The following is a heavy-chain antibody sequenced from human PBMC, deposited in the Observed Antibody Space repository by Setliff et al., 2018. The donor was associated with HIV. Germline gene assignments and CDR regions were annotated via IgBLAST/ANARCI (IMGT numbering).Heavy chain of an antibody. CDR2: IYYSGST. CDR1: GGSISSGGYY. V-gene: IGHV4-31*03. CDR3: ARGPPNDYMDV. J-gene: IGHJ6*03. Sequence: SETLSLTCTVSGGSISSGGYYWSWIRQHPGKGLEYIGYIYYSGSTYYSPSLKRRLTISIDTSKNQFSLKLNSVTAADTAVYYCARGPPNDYMDVWGKGTTVTVSS.